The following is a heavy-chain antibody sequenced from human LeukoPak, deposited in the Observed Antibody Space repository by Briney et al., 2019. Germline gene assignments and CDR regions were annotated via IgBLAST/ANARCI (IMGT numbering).Heavy chain of an antibody. D-gene: IGHD3-3*01. Sequence: PSETLSLTCTVSGGSISSYYWSWIRQPPGKGLEWIGYIYYSGSTNYNPSLKSRVTISVDTSKNQFSLKLSSVTAADTAVYYCARRYSITFDYWGQGTLVTVSS. CDR2: IYYSGST. J-gene: IGHJ4*02. CDR1: GGSISSYY. V-gene: IGHV4-59*01. CDR3: ARRYSITFDY.